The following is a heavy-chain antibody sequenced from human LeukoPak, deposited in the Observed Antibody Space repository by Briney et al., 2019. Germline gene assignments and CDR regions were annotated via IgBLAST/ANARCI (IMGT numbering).Heavy chain of an antibody. CDR1: GGSISSSSYY. V-gene: IGHV4-39*01. CDR3: FRWLLGWDYFDY. J-gene: IGHJ4*02. D-gene: IGHD3-9*01. CDR2: IYYSGST. Sequence: SETLSLTCTVSGGSISSSSYYWGWIRQPPGKGLEWIGSIYYSGSTYYNPSLKSRVTISVDTSKDQFSLKLSSVTAADTAVYYCFRWLLGWDYFDYWGQGTLVTVSS.